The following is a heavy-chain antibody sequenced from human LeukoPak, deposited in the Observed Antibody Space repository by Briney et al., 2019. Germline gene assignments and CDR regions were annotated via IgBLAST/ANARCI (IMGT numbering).Heavy chain of an antibody. CDR2: IYPNSGDT. Sequence: ASVKVSCKASGYTFSGYYMHWVRQAPGQGLEWMGWIYPNSGDTKYAQKFQGRVTVTRDTSISTAFMEVSRLTSDDTAVYYSARSGSDAFDIWGQGTMVTVSS. D-gene: IGHD1-26*01. J-gene: IGHJ3*02. CDR3: ARSGSDAFDI. CDR1: GYTFSGYY. V-gene: IGHV1-2*02.